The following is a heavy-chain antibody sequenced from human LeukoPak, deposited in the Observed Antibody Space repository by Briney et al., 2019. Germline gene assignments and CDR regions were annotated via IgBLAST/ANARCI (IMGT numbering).Heavy chain of an antibody. CDR3: ARDLSPAARGKYSSSWYPSSAFDY. V-gene: IGHV4-4*07. J-gene: IGHJ4*02. Sequence: SETLSLTCAVYGGSFSGYYWSWIRQPPGKGLEWIGRIYTSGSTNYNPSLKSRVTMSVDTSKNQFSLKLSSVTAADTAVYYCARDLSPAARGKYSSSWYPSSAFDYWGQGTLVTVSS. CDR2: IYTSGST. D-gene: IGHD6-13*01. CDR1: GGSFSGYY.